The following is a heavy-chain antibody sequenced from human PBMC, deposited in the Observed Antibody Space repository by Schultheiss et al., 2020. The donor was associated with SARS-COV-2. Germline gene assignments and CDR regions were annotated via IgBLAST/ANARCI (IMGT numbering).Heavy chain of an antibody. D-gene: IGHD3-10*01. CDR2: IYYSGST. V-gene: IGHV4-59*12. CDR1: GGSISSYY. CDR3: AGASITIPADAFDI. J-gene: IGHJ3*02. Sequence: SETLSLTCTVSGGSISSYYWSWIRQPPGKGLEWIGYIYYSGSTNYNPSLKSRVTISVDTSKNQFSLKLSSVTAADTAVYYCAGASITIPADAFDIWGQGTMVTVSS.